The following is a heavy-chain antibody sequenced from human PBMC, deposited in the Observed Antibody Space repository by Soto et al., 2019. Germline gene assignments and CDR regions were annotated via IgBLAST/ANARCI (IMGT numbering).Heavy chain of an antibody. J-gene: IGHJ6*03. V-gene: IGHV4-34*01. Sequence: SETLSLTCAVYGGSFSGYYWSWIRQPPGKGLEWIGEINHSGSTNYNPSLKSRVTLSVDTSKNQFSLTPSCVTAAETAVYYCARGLKVFLATAMVTIGDYYDYLDVWGKGTTVTVSS. CDR2: INHSGST. CDR1: GGSFSGYY. D-gene: IGHD5-18*01. CDR3: ARGLKVFLATAMVTIGDYYDYLDV.